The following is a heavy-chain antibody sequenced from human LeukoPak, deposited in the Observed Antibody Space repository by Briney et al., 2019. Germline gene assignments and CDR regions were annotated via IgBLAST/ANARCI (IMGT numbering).Heavy chain of an antibody. Sequence: ALSLTCTVSGGSITSGNYYWSWIRQPAGTGLEWIGRIYTTGYTTYNPSLKSRVSISVDTSENQFSLKLTSVTAADTAVYFCARGPMARHVFDCWGQGTMVIVSS. V-gene: IGHV4-61*02. CDR1: GGSITSGNYY. CDR2: IYTTGYT. CDR3: ARGPMARHVFDC. J-gene: IGHJ3*01. D-gene: IGHD3-10*01.